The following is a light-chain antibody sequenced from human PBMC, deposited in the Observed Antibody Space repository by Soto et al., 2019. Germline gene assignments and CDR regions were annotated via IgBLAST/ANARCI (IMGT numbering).Light chain of an antibody. CDR1: KSISSW. V-gene: IGKV1-5*03. CDR2: KAS. CDR3: QQYNSYSPYT. J-gene: IGKJ2*01. Sequence: DIQMTQSPSTLSESVGDIVTITCRASKSISSWLAWYQQKPGKAPKLLIYKASSLESGGPSRFSGSGSGTEFTLTISSLQPDDFATYYCQQYNSYSPYTFGQGTKLEIK.